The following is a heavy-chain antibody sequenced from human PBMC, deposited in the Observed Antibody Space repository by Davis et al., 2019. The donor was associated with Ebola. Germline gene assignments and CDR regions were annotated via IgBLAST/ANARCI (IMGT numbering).Heavy chain of an antibody. D-gene: IGHD3-22*01. CDR3: ARQWGYYDSSGYYSSAIDY. CDR2: IYYSGST. J-gene: IGHJ4*02. CDR1: GGSISSYY. Sequence: MPGGSLRLSCTVPGGSISSYYWSWIRQPPGKGLEWIGYIYYSGSTNYNPSLKSRVTISVDTSKNQFSLKLSSVTAADTAVYYCARQWGYYDSSGYYSSAIDYWGQGTLVTVSS. V-gene: IGHV4-59*08.